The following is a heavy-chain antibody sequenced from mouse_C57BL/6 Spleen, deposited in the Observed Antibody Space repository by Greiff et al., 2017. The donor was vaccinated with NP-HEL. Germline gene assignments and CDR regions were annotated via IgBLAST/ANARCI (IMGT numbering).Heavy chain of an antibody. J-gene: IGHJ1*03. D-gene: IGHD1-1*01. CDR1: GFSLTSYA. Sequence: QVQLKESGPGLVAPSQSLSITCTVSGFSLTSYAISWVRQPPGKGLEWLGVIWTGGGTNYNSALKSRLSISKDNSKSQVFLKMNRLQTDDTARYYCARITTVVATDWYFDVWGTGTTVTVSS. V-gene: IGHV2-9-1*01. CDR2: IWTGGGT. CDR3: ARITTVVATDWYFDV.